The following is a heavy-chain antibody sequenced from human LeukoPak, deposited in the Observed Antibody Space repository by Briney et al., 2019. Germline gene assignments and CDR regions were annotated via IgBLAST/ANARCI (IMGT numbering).Heavy chain of an antibody. V-gene: IGHV4-34*01. CDR2: INHSGST. Sequence: SETLSLTCAVYGGSFSGYYWSWIRQPSGKGLEWIGKINHSGSTNYNPSLKSRVTISVDTSKNQFSLKLSSVTAADTAVYYCARGPYYDTSDYFIYWSQGTLVTVSS. CDR1: GGSFSGYY. J-gene: IGHJ4*02. D-gene: IGHD3-22*01. CDR3: ARGPYYDTSDYFIY.